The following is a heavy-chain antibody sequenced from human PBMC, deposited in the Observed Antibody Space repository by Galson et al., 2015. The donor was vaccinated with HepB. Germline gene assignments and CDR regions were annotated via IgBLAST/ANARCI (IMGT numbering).Heavy chain of an antibody. CDR2: IGTAGDT. V-gene: IGHV3-13*01. Sequence: SLRLSCAASGFMVSRHDMHWVRQGTGKGLEWVSGIGTAGDTYYPGSVKGRFTISRENAKNSLYLQINSLRAGDTAVYYCARGMNEGRFLPLQIYAFDIWGKGTMVTVSS. D-gene: IGHD1-14*01. J-gene: IGHJ3*02. CDR1: GFMVSRHD. CDR3: ARGMNEGRFLPLQIYAFDI.